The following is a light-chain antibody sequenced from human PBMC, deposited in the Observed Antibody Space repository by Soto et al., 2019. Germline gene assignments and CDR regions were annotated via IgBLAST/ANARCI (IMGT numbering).Light chain of an antibody. Sequence: QSALTQPASVSGSPGQSITISCTGTSSDVGGYNCVSWYQQYPGKAPKLMIYEVSNRPSGVSNRFSGSKSGVTASLTISGLQAEDEADYYCNSCTGNTTVVFGGGTKVTVL. CDR2: EVS. CDR3: NSCTGNTTVV. J-gene: IGLJ2*01. V-gene: IGLV2-14*01. CDR1: SSDVGGYNC.